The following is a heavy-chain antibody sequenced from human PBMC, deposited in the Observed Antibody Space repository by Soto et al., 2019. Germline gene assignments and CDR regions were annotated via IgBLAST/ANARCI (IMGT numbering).Heavy chain of an antibody. CDR3: ARDRTSYNWNYADYGMDV. J-gene: IGHJ6*02. V-gene: IGHV3-33*01. CDR1: GFTFNIYG. D-gene: IGHD1-7*01. Sequence: PGGSLRLSCAASGFTFNIYGMHWVRQAPGKGLEWVAVIWYDGSNKYYTDSVKGRFTISRDNSKNTLYLQMNSLRAEDTAVYYCARDRTSYNWNYADYGMDVWGQGTTVTVSS. CDR2: IWYDGSNK.